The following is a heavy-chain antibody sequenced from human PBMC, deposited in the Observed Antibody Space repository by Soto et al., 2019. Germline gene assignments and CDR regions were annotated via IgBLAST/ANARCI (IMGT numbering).Heavy chain of an antibody. CDR3: AKETYSGSYYFDY. Sequence: EVQLLESGGGLVQPGGSLRLSCAASGFTFSSYAMSWVRQAPGKGLEWVSGISASAGTTYYADSVKGWFTISIDNSKNTLYLQMNSLRAEDTAIYYCAKETYSGSYYFDYWGQGTLVTVSS. CDR2: ISASAGTT. J-gene: IGHJ4*02. CDR1: GFTFSSYA. D-gene: IGHD1-26*01. V-gene: IGHV3-23*01.